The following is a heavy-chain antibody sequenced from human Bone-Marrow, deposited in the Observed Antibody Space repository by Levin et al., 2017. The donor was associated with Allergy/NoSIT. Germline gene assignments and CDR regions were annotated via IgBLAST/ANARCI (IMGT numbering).Heavy chain of an antibody. Sequence: GSLRLSCAVYGGSFSGYYWSWILQPPGKGLEWIGEINHSGSTNYNPSLKSRVTISVDTSKNQFSLKLSSVTAADTAVYYCARAASIAARLDYYYMDVWGKGTTVTVSS. CDR3: ARAASIAARLDYYYMDV. J-gene: IGHJ6*03. D-gene: IGHD6-6*01. CDR1: GGSFSGYY. CDR2: INHSGST. V-gene: IGHV4-34*01.